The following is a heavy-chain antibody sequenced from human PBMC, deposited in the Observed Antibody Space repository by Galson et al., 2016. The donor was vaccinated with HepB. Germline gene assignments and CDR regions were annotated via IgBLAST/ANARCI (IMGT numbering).Heavy chain of an antibody. CDR1: GFSLKNNGEG. Sequence: PALVKPTQTLTLTCTFSGFSLKNNGEGVGWIRQPPGKALEWVAVIYWDDNRRYSPSLKTRLTITKDTSKNEVVLTMTNMAPVDTATYYCAHRIRRLGATLFDSWGQGTLVTVSS. V-gene: IGHV2-5*02. CDR2: IYWDDNR. CDR3: AHRIRRLGATLFDS. J-gene: IGHJ4*02. D-gene: IGHD1-26*01.